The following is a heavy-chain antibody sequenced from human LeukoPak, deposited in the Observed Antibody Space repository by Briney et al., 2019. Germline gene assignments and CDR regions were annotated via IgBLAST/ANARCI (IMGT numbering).Heavy chain of an antibody. D-gene: IGHD6-19*01. V-gene: IGHV1-69*13. Sequence: ASVKVSCKASGGTFSSYAISWVRQAPGQGLEWMGGIIPIFGTANYAQKFQGRVTITADESTSTAYMELSSLRSEDTAVYYCARGALYSSGWYYVYWGQGTLVTVSS. CDR3: ARGALYSSGWYYVY. CDR2: IIPIFGTA. J-gene: IGHJ4*02. CDR1: GGTFSSYA.